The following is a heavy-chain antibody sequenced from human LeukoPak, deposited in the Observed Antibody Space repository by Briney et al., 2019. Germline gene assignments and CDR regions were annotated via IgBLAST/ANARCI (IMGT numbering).Heavy chain of an antibody. CDR3: AQTLGTTAPFDY. V-gene: IGHV1-69*04. J-gene: IGHJ4*02. D-gene: IGHD1-1*01. CDR2: IIPILGIA. Sequence: GVSVKVSCKASGGTFSSYAISWVRQAPGQGLEWMGRIIPILGIANYAQRFQGRVTITADKSTSTAYMELSSLRSEDTAVYYCAQTLGTTAPFDYWGQGTLVTVSS. CDR1: GGTFSSYA.